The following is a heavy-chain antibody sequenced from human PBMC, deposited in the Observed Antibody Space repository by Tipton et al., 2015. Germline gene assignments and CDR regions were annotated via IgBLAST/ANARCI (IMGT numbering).Heavy chain of an antibody. CDR1: GFSISRDS. Sequence: SLRLSCAASGFSISRDSMNWVRQAPGKGLEWVSYISSSSSTIYYADSVKGRFTVSRDNAKESLYLQMDSLRAEDTAVYYCARVTSFTYYFDFWGQGTLVTVSS. CDR2: ISSSSSTI. CDR3: ARVTSFTYYFDF. J-gene: IGHJ4*02. D-gene: IGHD2-2*01. V-gene: IGHV3-48*01.